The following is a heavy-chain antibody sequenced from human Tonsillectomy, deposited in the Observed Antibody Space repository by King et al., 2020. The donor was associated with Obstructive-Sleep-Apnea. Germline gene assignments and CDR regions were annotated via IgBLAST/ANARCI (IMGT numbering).Heavy chain of an antibody. V-gene: IGHV4-59*08. CDR1: GGSISSHY. D-gene: IGHD3-10*01. J-gene: IGHJ5*02. Sequence: VQLQESGPGLVKPSETLSLTCTVSGGSISSHYWSWIRQPPGKGLEWIGNIYYSGSTNNNPSLNSRVTISVDTSKSQISLKLSSVTAADTAVYYCARLLWFGELHWFDPWGQGTLVTVSS. CDR2: IYYSGST. CDR3: ARLLWFGELHWFDP.